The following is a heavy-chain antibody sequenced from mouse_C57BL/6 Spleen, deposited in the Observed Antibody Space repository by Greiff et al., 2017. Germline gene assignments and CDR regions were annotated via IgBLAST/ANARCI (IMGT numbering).Heavy chain of an antibody. CDR3: ARSHYGNFGFAD. CDR2: IYPGSGST. Sequence: QVQLQQPGAELVKPGASVKMSCTASGYTFTSYWITWVKQSPGQGLEWIGDIYPGSGSTNYNEKFTSKATLTVDTSSSTAYMQLSSLTSEDSAVYYCARSHYGNFGFADWGQGTLVTVS. D-gene: IGHD2-1*01. J-gene: IGHJ3*01. CDR1: GYTFTSYW. V-gene: IGHV1-55*01.